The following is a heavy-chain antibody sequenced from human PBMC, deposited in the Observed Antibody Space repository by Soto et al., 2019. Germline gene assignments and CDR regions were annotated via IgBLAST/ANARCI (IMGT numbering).Heavy chain of an antibody. CDR1: GYTFTSYD. CDR2: MNPNSGNT. CDR3: ARERTGPNYFDY. Sequence: QVQLVQSGAEVKKPGASVKVSCKASGYTFTSYDINWVQQATGQGLEWMGWMNPNSGNTAYAQKFQGRVTMTRNTSISTAYMELSSLRSEDTAVYYCARERTGPNYFDYWGQGTLVTVSS. V-gene: IGHV1-8*01. D-gene: IGHD1-7*01. J-gene: IGHJ4*02.